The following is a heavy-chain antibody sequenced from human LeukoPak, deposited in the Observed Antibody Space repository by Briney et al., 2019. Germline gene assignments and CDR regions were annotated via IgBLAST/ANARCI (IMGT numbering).Heavy chain of an antibody. CDR2: ISAYNGNT. V-gene: IGHV1-18*01. J-gene: IGHJ4*02. D-gene: IGHD4-17*01. CDR1: GYTFSTYG. Sequence: ASVKVSCKTSGYTFSTYGISWVRQAPGQGLEWMGWISAYNGNTKYAKNLQGRVAMTTDTSTSTVYMELRSLTSDDTAVYYCARRNYGDYGDQWGQGTLVTVSS. CDR3: ARRNYGDYGDQ.